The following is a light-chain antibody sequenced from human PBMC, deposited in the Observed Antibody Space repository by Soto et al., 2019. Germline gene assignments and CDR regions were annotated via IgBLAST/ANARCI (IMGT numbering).Light chain of an antibody. V-gene: IGLV2-8*01. J-gene: IGLJ1*01. CDR3: SLYAGNRRYV. Sequence: QSALTQPPSASGSPGQSVTISCTGTSSDVGRYNYISWYQQRPGKAPKLIIYEVSKRPSGVPDRLSGFKYGNTASLTVSGLQAEDEADYYCSLYAGNRRYVFGAGTKVTVL. CDR2: EVS. CDR1: SSDVGRYNY.